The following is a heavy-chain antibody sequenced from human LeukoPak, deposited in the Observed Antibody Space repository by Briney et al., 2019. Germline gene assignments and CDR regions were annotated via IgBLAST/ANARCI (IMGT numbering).Heavy chain of an antibody. CDR2: ISTYNGNT. CDR1: GYTFTSYG. CDR3: ARDVYYYDSSGYFP. Sequence: GASVKVSCKASGYTFTSYGISWVRQAPGQGLEWMGWISTYNGNTNYAQKLQGRVTMTTDTSTSTAYMELRSLRSDDTAVYYCARDVYYYDSSGYFPWGQGTLVTVSS. J-gene: IGHJ5*02. D-gene: IGHD3-22*01. V-gene: IGHV1-18*01.